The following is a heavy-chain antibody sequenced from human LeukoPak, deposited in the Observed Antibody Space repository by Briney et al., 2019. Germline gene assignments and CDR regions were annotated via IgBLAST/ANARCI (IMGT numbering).Heavy chain of an antibody. Sequence: PGGSLRLSCAASGFTFSSYSMNWVRQAPGKGLEWVSYISSVSSTIYYADSVKGRFTISRDNARNSLYLQMNSLRVEDTAVYYCARSSTLTSDYWGQGTLVTVS. V-gene: IGHV3-48*01. J-gene: IGHJ4*02. CDR2: ISSVSSTI. CDR1: GFTFSSYS. CDR3: ARSSTLTSDY.